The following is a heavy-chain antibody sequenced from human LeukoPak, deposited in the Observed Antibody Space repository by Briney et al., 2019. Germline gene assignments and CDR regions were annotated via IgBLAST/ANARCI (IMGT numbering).Heavy chain of an antibody. CDR2: IIPIFGTS. V-gene: IGHV1-69*13. J-gene: IGHJ4*02. CDR1: GGTFSSYA. Sequence: ASVKVSCKASGGTFSSYAISWVRQAPGQGLEWMGGIIPIFGTSNYAQKFQGRVTITADESTSTAYMELSSLRSEDTAVYYCARSYDSVVTPAGFDYWGQGTLVTVSS. CDR3: ARSYDSVVTPAGFDY. D-gene: IGHD4-23*01.